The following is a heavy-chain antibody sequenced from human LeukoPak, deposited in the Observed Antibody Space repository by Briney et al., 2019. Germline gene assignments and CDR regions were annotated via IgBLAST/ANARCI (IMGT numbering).Heavy chain of an antibody. J-gene: IGHJ4*02. V-gene: IGHV3-48*03. D-gene: IGHD6-19*01. Sequence: PGGSLRLSCAASGFTFSSYEMNWVRQAPGKGLEWVSYISSSGSTIYYADSVKGRFTISRDNARNSLYLQMNSLRVEDTAVYYCARGESGGWYEVLDYWGQGTLVTVSS. CDR2: ISSSGSTI. CDR1: GFTFSSYE. CDR3: ARGESGGWYEVLDY.